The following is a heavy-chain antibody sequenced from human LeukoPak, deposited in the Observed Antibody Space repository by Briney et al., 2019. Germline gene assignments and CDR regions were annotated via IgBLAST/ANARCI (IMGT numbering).Heavy chain of an antibody. CDR1: GGSISSYY. Sequence: SETLSLTCTVSGGSISSYYWSWIRQPPGKGLEWIGEINHSGSTNYNPSLKSRVTISVDTSKNQFSLKLSSVTAADTAVYYCARGAETTVKDFDYWGQGTLVTVSS. V-gene: IGHV4-34*01. CDR2: INHSGST. CDR3: ARGAETTVKDFDY. D-gene: IGHD4-17*01. J-gene: IGHJ4*02.